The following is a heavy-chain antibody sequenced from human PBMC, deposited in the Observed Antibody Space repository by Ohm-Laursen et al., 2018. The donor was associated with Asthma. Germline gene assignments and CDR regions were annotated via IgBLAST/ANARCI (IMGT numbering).Heavy chain of an antibody. D-gene: IGHD3-22*01. V-gene: IGHV1-69*17. CDR3: ARDHSSGYSFSFDY. Sequence: SSVKVSCKASGGTFSNYAINWVRQAPGQGLEWVGAIIPIFDIPNYAEKFQGRVTITADKSTSTAYMELSSLRSEDAAVYYCARDHSSGYSFSFDYWGQGTLVTVSS. CDR1: GGTFSNYA. J-gene: IGHJ4*02. CDR2: IIPIFDIP.